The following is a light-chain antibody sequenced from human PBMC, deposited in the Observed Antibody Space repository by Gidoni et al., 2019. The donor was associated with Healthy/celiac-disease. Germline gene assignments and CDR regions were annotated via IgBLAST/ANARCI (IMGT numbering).Light chain of an antibody. CDR2: EVS. CDR1: SSDVGSYNR. CDR3: SSYTSSSTI. V-gene: IGLV2-18*02. Sequence: QSALTQPPSVSGSPGQSVTISCTGTSSDVGSYNRVSWYQQPPGTAPTLMIYEVSNRPSGVPDRFSGSKSGNPASLTISGLQAEDEADYYCSSYTSSSTIFGGGTKLTVL. J-gene: IGLJ2*01.